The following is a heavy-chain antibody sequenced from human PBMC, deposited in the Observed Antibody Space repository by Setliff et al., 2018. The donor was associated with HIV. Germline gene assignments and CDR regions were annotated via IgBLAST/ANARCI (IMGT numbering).Heavy chain of an antibody. Sequence: PSETLSLTCAVSGGSISSNWWSWVRQSPGKGLEWIGEIYHSGGTHYNPSLQSRVTISVDKSKSQFSLKLNSVTAADTAVYYCGGNGYYSIDYWGQGTLVTVSS. CDR2: IYHSGGT. CDR3: GGNGYYSIDY. V-gene: IGHV4-4*02. D-gene: IGHD3-22*01. CDR1: GGSISSNW. J-gene: IGHJ4*02.